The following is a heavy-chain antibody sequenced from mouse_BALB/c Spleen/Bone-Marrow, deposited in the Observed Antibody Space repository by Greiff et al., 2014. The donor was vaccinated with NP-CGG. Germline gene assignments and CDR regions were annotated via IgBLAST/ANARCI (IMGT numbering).Heavy chain of an antibody. CDR1: GFSLTDYG. CDR3: AKHDTAVVVDY. Sequence: VKVVESGPGLVAPSQSLSITCTVSGFSLTDYGVSWIRQPPGKGLEWLGVIWGGGITDYNTTLKSRLSISKDSSKSQVFLKMNSLQTDDTAMYYCAKHDTAVVVDYWGQGTTLTVSS. J-gene: IGHJ2*01. D-gene: IGHD1-1*01. V-gene: IGHV2-6-5*01. CDR2: IWGGGIT.